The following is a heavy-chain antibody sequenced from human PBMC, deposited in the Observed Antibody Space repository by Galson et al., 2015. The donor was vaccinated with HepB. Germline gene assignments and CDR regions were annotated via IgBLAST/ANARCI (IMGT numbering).Heavy chain of an antibody. CDR2: IKQDGSQK. CDR1: GFTFTTSW. J-gene: IGHJ4*02. D-gene: IGHD5-12*01. Sequence: SLRLSCAASGFTFTTSWMSWVRQAPGKGLEWVAIIKQDGSQKFYVDSVKGRFTISRDNAKDAVFLQMNSLRAADTAVYYCARVNNEWLRAYTYTYPKFVSFDYWGQGILFTVSS. V-gene: IGHV3-7*03. CDR3: ARVNNEWLRAYTYTYPKFVSFDY.